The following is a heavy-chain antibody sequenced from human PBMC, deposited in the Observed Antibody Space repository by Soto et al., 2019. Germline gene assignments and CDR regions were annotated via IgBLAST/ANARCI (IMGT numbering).Heavy chain of an antibody. V-gene: IGHV3-21*01. CDR2: ISCSTSYI. J-gene: IGHJ6*02. Sequence: GGSLRLSCAASGFTFSSYSMNWVRQAPGKGLEWVSSISCSTSYIYYADSVKGRFTISRDNAKNSLYLQMNSLRAEDTAVYYCTKSWLWGGDDYNSSYYNAMDVWGQGTTVTVSS. CDR3: TKSWLWGGDDYNSSYYNAMDV. D-gene: IGHD3-16*01. CDR1: GFTFSSYS.